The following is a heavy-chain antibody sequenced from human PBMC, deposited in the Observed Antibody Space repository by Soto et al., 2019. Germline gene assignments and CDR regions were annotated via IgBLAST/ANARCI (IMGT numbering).Heavy chain of an antibody. Sequence: SQTLSLTCAISGDSVSSNSAAWNWIRQSPSRGLEWLGRTYYRSKWYNDYAVSVKSRITISPDTSKNQFSLQLNSVTPEDTAVYFCARGSWDDVSGHYYMDVWGKGTTVTVSS. CDR3: ARGSWDDVSGHYYMDV. J-gene: IGHJ6*03. D-gene: IGHD5-12*01. CDR1: GDSVSSNSAA. V-gene: IGHV6-1*01. CDR2: TYYRSKWYN.